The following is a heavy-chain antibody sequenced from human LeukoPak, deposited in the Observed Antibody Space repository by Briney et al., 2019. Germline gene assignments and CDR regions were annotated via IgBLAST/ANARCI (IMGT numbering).Heavy chain of an antibody. CDR3: ARGPLKRYDSSGYYGY. J-gene: IGHJ4*02. Sequence: ASVKASCKASGYTFTGYYMHWVRQAPGQGLEWMGWINPNSGGTNYAQKFQGRVTMTRDTSISTAYMELSRLRSDDTAVYYCARGPLKRYDSSGYYGYWGQGTLVTVSS. D-gene: IGHD3-22*01. CDR2: INPNSGGT. V-gene: IGHV1-2*02. CDR1: GYTFTGYY.